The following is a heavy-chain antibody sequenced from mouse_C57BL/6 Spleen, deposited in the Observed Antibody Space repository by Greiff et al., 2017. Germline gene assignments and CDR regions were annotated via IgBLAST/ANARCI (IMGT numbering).Heavy chain of an antibody. V-gene: IGHV1-82*01. Sequence: VQLQQSGPELVKPGASVKISCKASGYAFSSSWMNWVKQRPGKGLEWIGRIYPGDGDTNYNGKFKGKATLTADKSSSTAYMQLSSLRSEDTAVYFCASNWDEASFAYWGQGTLVTVSA. J-gene: IGHJ3*01. CDR3: ASNWDEASFAY. CDR2: IYPGDGDT. D-gene: IGHD4-1*01. CDR1: GYAFSSSW.